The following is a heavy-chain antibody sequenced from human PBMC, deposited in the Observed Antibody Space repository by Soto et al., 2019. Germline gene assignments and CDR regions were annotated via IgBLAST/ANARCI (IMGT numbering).Heavy chain of an antibody. CDR2: INHSGST. D-gene: IGHD4-17*01. Sequence: PSETLSLTCAVYGGSFSGYYWSWIRQPPGKGLEWIGEINHSGSTNYNPSLKSRVTISVDTSKNQFSLKLSSVTAADTAVYYCARGFIYGVPYYFDYWGQGTLVTVSS. CDR1: GGSFSGYY. V-gene: IGHV4-34*01. CDR3: ARGFIYGVPYYFDY. J-gene: IGHJ4*02.